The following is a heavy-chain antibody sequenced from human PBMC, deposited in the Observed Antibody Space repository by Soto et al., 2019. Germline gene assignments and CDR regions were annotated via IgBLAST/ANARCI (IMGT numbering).Heavy chain of an antibody. V-gene: IGHV4-59*01. CDR2: IYYSGST. J-gene: IGHJ5*02. Sequence: PSETLSLTCTVSGGSISSYYWSWIRQPPGKGLEWIGYIYYSGSTNYNPSLKSRVTISVDTSKNQFSLKLSSVTAADTAVYYCARDRRGRGYSYGYVVNWFDPWGQGTLVTVSS. CDR1: GGSISSYY. CDR3: ARDRRGRGYSYGYVVNWFDP. D-gene: IGHD5-18*01.